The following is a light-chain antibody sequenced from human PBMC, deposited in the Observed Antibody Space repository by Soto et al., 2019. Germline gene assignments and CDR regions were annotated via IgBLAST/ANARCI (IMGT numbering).Light chain of an antibody. Sequence: VLTQSPGTLSLSPGERATLSCRASQTLSSRHLAWYQQKPGQAPRLLIYGSYSRATDIPDRFSGSGSGTDFTLTISTLEPEDFAIYYCQQYGYSRTFGQGTKVEIK. J-gene: IGKJ1*01. CDR3: QQYGYSRT. CDR1: QTLSSRH. V-gene: IGKV3-20*01. CDR2: GSY.